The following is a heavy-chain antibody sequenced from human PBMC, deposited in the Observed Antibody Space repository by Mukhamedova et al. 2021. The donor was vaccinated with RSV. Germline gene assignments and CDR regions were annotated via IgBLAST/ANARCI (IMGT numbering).Heavy chain of an antibody. J-gene: IGHJ4*02. Sequence: SWVRQAPGKGLEWVSVIYSGGSTYYADSVKGRFTISRDNSKNTLYLQMNSLRAEDTAVYYCARVIYGDYYFDYWGQRTLVTVSS. CDR3: ARVIYGDYYFDY. D-gene: IGHD4-17*01. V-gene: IGHV3-66*02. CDR2: IYSGGST.